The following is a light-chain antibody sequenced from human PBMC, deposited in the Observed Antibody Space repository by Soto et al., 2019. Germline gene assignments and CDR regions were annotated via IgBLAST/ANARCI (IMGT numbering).Light chain of an antibody. CDR1: SSDVGGYSY. J-gene: IGLJ2*01. V-gene: IGLV2-8*01. CDR3: SSFAGSNKRV. CDR2: EAT. Sequence: QSVLTQPPSASGSPGQSVTISCTGTSSDVGGYSYVSWYQQHPDKVPKLMIYEATKRPSGVPDRFSGSKSGDMASLTVSGLQADDEADYYCSSFAGSNKRVFGGGTKLTVL.